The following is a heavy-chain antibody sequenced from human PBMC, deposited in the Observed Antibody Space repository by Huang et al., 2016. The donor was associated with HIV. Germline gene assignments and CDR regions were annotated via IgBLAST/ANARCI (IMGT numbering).Heavy chain of an antibody. CDR3: ARHFSYYDSSGYTPWDAFDI. CDR1: GGSITSSSYY. Sequence: QLQLQGSGPGLVKPSETLSLTCTVSGGSITSSSYYWGWIRQPPGKGLEWVGSIYYSASTDHNPSLKSRGTGAVDTSNNQFSLKLSSVPASDTAVYYCARHFSYYDSSGYTPWDAFDIWGQGTMVTVSS. J-gene: IGHJ3*02. D-gene: IGHD3-22*01. V-gene: IGHV4-39*01. CDR2: IYYSAST.